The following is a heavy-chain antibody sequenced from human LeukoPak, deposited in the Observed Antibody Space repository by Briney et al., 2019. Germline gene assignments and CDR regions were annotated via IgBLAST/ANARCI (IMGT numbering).Heavy chain of an antibody. J-gene: IGHJ5*02. CDR1: GGSISSYY. CDR3: ARSHAYGDYVRWFDP. D-gene: IGHD4-17*01. CDR2: IYYSGST. V-gene: IGHV4-59*01. Sequence: SETLSLTCTVYGGSISSYYWSWIRQPPGKGLEWIGYIYYSGSTNYNPSLKSRVTISVDTSKNQFSLKLSSVTAADTAVYYCARSHAYGDYVRWFDPWGQGTLVTVSS.